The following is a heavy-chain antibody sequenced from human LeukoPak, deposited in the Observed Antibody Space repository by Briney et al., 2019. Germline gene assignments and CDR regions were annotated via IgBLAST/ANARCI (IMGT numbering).Heavy chain of an antibody. D-gene: IGHD4-17*01. J-gene: IGHJ4*02. CDR1: GFTFSSYS. CDR3: ARDPDRDYGDYTSDY. CDR2: ISSSSSTI. Sequence: GGSLRLSCAASGFTFSSYSMNWVRQAPGKGLQWVSYISSSSSTIYYADSVKGRFTIPRDNAKNSLYLQMNSLRAEDPSVYYCARDPDRDYGDYTSDYWGQGTLVTVSS. V-gene: IGHV3-48*01.